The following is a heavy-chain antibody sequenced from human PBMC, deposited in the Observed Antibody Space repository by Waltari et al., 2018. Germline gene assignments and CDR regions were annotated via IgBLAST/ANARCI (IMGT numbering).Heavy chain of an antibody. V-gene: IGHV3-21*01. D-gene: IGHD2-15*01. Sequence: EVQLVGSGGGLVKPGGSLRLSCAASGFTFSSYTMNWVRQAPGKGLGWGSSISSGSSYIYYADSVKGRFTISRDNAKNSLYLQMNSLRVEDTAVYYCAREWGVMVGTAGFYFDYWGQGALVTVSS. CDR3: AREWGVMVGTAGFYFDY. J-gene: IGHJ4*02. CDR2: ISSGSSYI. CDR1: GFTFSSYT.